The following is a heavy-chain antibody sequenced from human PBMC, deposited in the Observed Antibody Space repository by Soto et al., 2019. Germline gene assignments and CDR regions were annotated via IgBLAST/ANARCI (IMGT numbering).Heavy chain of an antibody. CDR1: GGTFSSYA. CDR2: IIPIFGTA. D-gene: IGHD1-26*01. CDR3: ARDTPPSYVGSAYYYGMDV. Sequence: QVQLVQSGAEVKKPGSSVKVSCKASGGTFSSYAISWVRQAPGQGLEWMGGIIPIFGTANNAQKFQGRVNITADESTSTAYMELSSLRSEDTAVYYCARDTPPSYVGSAYYYGMDVWGQGTTVTVSS. V-gene: IGHV1-69*01. J-gene: IGHJ6*02.